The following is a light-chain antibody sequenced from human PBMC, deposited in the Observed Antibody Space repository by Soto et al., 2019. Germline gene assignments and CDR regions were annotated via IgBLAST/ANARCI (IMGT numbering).Light chain of an antibody. CDR2: EVS. V-gene: IGLV2-14*01. Sequence: QSVLTQPASVSGSPGQSITISCTGTGNDVGGYKYVSWYQQHPGKVPKLMIFEVSNRPSGVSKRFSGSKSGNTASLNISGLQADDEADYYCSSYTSSMSVVFGGGTQLTVL. CDR1: GNDVGGYKY. CDR3: SSYTSSMSVV. J-gene: IGLJ2*01.